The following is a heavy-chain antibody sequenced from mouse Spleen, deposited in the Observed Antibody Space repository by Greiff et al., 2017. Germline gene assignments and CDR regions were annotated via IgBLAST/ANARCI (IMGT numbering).Heavy chain of an antibody. J-gene: IGHJ2*01. CDR2: INPSTGGT. CDR3: ARGDYYGSSYGDY. D-gene: IGHD1-1*01. Sequence: VQLQQSGPELVKPGASVKISCKASGYSFTGYYMHWVKQSSEKSLEWIGEINPSTGGTSYNQKFKGKATLTVDKSSSTAYMQLKSLTSEDSAVYYCARGDYYGSSYGDYWGQGTTLTVSS. CDR1: GYSFTGYY. V-gene: IGHV1-43*01.